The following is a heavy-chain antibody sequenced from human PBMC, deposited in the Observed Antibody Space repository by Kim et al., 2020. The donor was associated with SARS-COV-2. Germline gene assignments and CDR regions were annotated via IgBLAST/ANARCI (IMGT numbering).Heavy chain of an antibody. Sequence: ASVKVSCKASGDSFTGYYMQWVRQAPGQGLEWMGWINPNSGGTNYAQKFQGRVTMTRDTAISTAYMDLSGLRSDDTALYYCARDHCTSTGCYEDYYYGVDVWGQGTAVTVSS. J-gene: IGHJ6*02. CDR1: GDSFTGYY. CDR3: ARDHCTSTGCYEDYYYGVDV. D-gene: IGHD2-2*01. CDR2: INPNSGGT. V-gene: IGHV1-2*02.